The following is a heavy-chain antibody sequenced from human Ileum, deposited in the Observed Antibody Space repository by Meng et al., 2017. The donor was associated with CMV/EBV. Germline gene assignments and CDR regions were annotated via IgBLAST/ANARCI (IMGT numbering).Heavy chain of an antibody. J-gene: IGHJ6*02. V-gene: IGHV5-51*01. CDR3: ARGENDFWSGYGLHYYYYYYGMDV. D-gene: IGHD3-3*01. CDR1: GYSFSNDW. CDR2: IYPSDSDT. Sequence: GGSLRLSCKASGYSFSNDWIAWVRQMPGRGLEWMGIIYPSDSDTRYSPSFEGQVTISADKSISTAYLQWSSLKASDTAMYYCARGENDFWSGYGLHYYYYYYGMDVWGQGNTVNGAS.